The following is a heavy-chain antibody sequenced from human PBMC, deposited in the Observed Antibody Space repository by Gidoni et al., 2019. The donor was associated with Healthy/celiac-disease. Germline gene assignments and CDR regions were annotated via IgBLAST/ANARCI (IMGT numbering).Heavy chain of an antibody. D-gene: IGHD2-15*01. J-gene: IGHJ6*02. CDR3: ATTGELGYCSGGSCYFAPSYGMDV. CDR1: GATFSSYA. CDR2: SIPIFGTA. Sequence: QVQLVQSGAAVTQPGASAKVSCKASGATFSSYAITWVRQPPGQGLEWTGGSIPIFGTANYAQKFQGRVTITADESTSTAYMELSSLRSEDTAVYYCATTGELGYCSGGSCYFAPSYGMDVWGQGTTVTVSS. V-gene: IGHV1-69*01.